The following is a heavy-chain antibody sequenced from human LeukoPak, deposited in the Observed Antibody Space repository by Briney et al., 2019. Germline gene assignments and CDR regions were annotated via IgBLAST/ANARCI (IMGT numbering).Heavy chain of an antibody. D-gene: IGHD3-22*01. CDR2: ISISDSII. CDR1: GFTLSSFE. J-gene: IGHJ3*02. V-gene: IGHV3-48*03. CDR3: GRGGSSGYNYNAFDI. Sequence: GGSLRLSCAASGFTLSSFEMNCVRQAPGKGLEWVSYISISDSIISYADSVRGRFTISRDNARNSLYLQMNSLRAEDTAVYYCGRGGSSGYNYNAFDIWGQGTMVTVSS.